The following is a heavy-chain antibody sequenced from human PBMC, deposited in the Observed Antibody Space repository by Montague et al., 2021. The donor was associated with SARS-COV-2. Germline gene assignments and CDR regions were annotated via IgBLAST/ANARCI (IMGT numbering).Heavy chain of an antibody. D-gene: IGHD3-10*01. CDR3: ARRGSSVWGVTVSAELDY. CDR1: GGSFSGYY. J-gene: IGHJ4*02. V-gene: IGHV4-34*01. CDR2: INQGGRT. Sequence: SETLSLTCAVYGGSFSGYYWSWIRQPPEKGLEWIGEINQGGRTNTNPSLKSRVIISVDTSKNQFSLKLSSVTAADTAVYYCARRGSSVWGVTVSAELDYWGQGILVIVSS.